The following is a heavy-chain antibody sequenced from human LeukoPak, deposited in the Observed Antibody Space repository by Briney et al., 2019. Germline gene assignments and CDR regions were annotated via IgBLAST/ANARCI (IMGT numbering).Heavy chain of an antibody. V-gene: IGHV3-23*01. CDR1: GFTFSTYT. D-gene: IGHD3-22*01. CDR2: IGGTVPTR. J-gene: IGHJ4*02. Sequence: GGSLRLSCAASGFTFSTYTMSWVRQAPGGGLEWVSGIGGTVPTRYYADSVKGRFTISRDNSKNTLYLQMNSLRAEDTAVYYCARASYDSSGYGARWYFDYWGQGTLVTVSS. CDR3: ARASYDSSGYGARWYFDY.